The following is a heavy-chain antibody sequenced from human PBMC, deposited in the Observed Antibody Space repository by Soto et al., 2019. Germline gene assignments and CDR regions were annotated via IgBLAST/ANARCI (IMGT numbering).Heavy chain of an antibody. CDR1: GGTFSSYA. CDR3: AGRITMVRGVII. J-gene: IGHJ4*02. V-gene: IGHV1-69*06. CDR2: IIPIFGTA. Sequence: PSVKVSCKASGGTFSSYAISWVRQAPGQGLEWMGGIIPIFGTANYAQKFQGRVTITADKSTSTAYMELSSLRSEDTAVYYCAGRITMVRGVIIWGQGTLVTVPS. D-gene: IGHD3-10*01.